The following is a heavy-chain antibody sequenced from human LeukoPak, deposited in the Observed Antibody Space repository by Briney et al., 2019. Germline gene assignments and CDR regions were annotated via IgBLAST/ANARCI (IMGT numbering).Heavy chain of an antibody. J-gene: IGHJ5*02. CDR1: GFTFSGSA. D-gene: IGHD3-3*01. CDR3: TRQNLYYDPLWWFDP. CDR2: IRSKANSYAT. Sequence: PGGSLRLSCAASGFTFSGSAMHWVRQASGKGLEWVGRIRSKANSYATAYAASVKGRFTISRDDSKNTAYLQMNSLKTEDTAVYYCTRQNLYYDPLWWFDPWGQGTLVTVSS. V-gene: IGHV3-73*01.